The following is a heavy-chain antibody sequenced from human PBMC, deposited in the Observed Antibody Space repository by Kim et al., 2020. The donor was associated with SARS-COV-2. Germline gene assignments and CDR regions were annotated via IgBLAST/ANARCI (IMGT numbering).Heavy chain of an antibody. CDR3: ARDAYCRGDNCYPGNWFDP. Sequence: SRVTISVDTSKNKFSLKLSSVTAADTAVYYCARDAYCRGDNCYPGNWFDPWGRGTLVTVSS. J-gene: IGHJ5*02. D-gene: IGHD2-15*01. V-gene: IGHV4-30-2*04.